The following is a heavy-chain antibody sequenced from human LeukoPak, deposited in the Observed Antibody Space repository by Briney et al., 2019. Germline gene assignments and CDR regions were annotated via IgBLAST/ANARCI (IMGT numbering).Heavy chain of an antibody. CDR2: ISGSGGST. V-gene: IGHV3-23*01. D-gene: IGHD1-26*01. J-gene: IGHJ4*02. Sequence: PGGTLRLSCAASGFTFSSYGMSWVRQAPGKGLEWVSAISGSGGSTYYADSVKGRFTISRDNSKDTLFLHMDSLRVDDTAIYYCARQSLGASGLDHWGQGVLVTVSS. CDR3: ARQSLGASGLDH. CDR1: GFTFSSYG.